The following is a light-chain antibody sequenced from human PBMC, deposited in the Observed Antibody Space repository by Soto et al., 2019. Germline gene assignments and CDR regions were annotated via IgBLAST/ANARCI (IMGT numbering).Light chain of an antibody. Sequence: DLPMTQSPSTLSASVGDRVTITCRASQSVFSWLAWYQQKPGQAPKLLIYDASTLEGGVPSRFSGSGSGTEFTLTIGGLQPDDFATYHCQQYTSFSWSFGQGTKVEVK. CDR1: QSVFSW. V-gene: IGKV1-5*01. J-gene: IGKJ1*01. CDR2: DAS. CDR3: QQYTSFSWS.